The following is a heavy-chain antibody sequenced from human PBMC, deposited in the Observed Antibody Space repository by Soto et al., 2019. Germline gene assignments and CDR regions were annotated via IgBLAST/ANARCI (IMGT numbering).Heavy chain of an antibody. V-gene: IGHV3-72*01. D-gene: IGHD1-26*01. Sequence: EVQLVESGGGLVQPGGSLRLSCAASGFTFSDHYMDWVRQAPGKGLEWVARSRNRVNSHTTEYAASVKGRFTISRDESKSSLYLQMHSLTIEDTAVYYCTRGLLGGAPSYTFHGMDVWGQGTTVTVSS. CDR1: GFTFSDHY. CDR2: SRNRVNSHTT. CDR3: TRGLLGGAPSYTFHGMDV. J-gene: IGHJ6*01.